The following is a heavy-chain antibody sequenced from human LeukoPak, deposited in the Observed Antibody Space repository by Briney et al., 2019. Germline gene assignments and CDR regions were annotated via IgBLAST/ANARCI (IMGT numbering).Heavy chain of an antibody. V-gene: IGHV3-23*01. CDR1: GFTFTSYS. D-gene: IGHD5-24*01. Sequence: GGSLRLSCAASGFTFTSYSMNWVRQAPGKGLEWVSTISGGGGSTYYADSVKGRFTISRDNSKNTLYLQVNSLRAEDTAVYYCARNPTRRDGYNFDYWGQGTPVTVSS. CDR3: ARNPTRRDGYNFDY. CDR2: ISGGGGST. J-gene: IGHJ4*02.